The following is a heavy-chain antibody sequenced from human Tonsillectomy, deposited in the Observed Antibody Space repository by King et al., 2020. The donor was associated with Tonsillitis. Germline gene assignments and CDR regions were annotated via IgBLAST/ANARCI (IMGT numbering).Heavy chain of an antibody. CDR3: ARAREGYCSCTSCYYYYYYGMDV. D-gene: IGHD2-2*01. CDR1: GFTFSNYS. CDR2: ISSSSSYI. V-gene: IGHV3-21*01. Sequence: VQLVESGGGLVKPGGSLRLSCAASGFTFSNYSMNWVRQAPGKGLEWVSSISSSSSYIYYADSVKGRFTISRDNAKNSLYLQMNSLRAEDTAVYYCARAREGYCSCTSCYYYYYYGMDVWGQGTTVTVSS. J-gene: IGHJ6*02.